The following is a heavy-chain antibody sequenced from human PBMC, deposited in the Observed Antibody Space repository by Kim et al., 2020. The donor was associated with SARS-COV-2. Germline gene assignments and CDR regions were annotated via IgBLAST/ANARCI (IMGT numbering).Heavy chain of an antibody. Sequence: ADPVKGRFTISRDNAKNSLYLQMNSLRAEDTAVYYCARGRGGGNSQGFDYWGQGTLVTVSS. CDR3: ARGRGGGNSQGFDY. D-gene: IGHD2-21*02. V-gene: IGHV3-21*01. J-gene: IGHJ4*02.